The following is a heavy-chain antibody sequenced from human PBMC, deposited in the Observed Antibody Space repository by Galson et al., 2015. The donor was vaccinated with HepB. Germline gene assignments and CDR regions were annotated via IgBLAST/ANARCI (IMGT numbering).Heavy chain of an antibody. CDR2: ITSDNNFI. Sequence: SLRLSCAVSGFIFSNYTINWVRHTPGKGLEWVSSITSDNNFIYYSDSLKGRVTVSRDNARNSLSLQMNSLRVEDTAVYYCAREERGFSGYGGFGLDQWGQGTLVTVSS. V-gene: IGHV3-21*01. D-gene: IGHD5-12*01. J-gene: IGHJ4*02. CDR1: GFIFSNYT. CDR3: AREERGFSGYGGFGLDQ.